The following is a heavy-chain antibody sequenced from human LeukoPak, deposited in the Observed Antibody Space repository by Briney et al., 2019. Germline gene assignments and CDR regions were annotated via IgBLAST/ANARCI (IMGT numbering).Heavy chain of an antibody. D-gene: IGHD6-13*01. J-gene: IGHJ4*02. Sequence: GGSLRLSCAASGFTFSSYAMHWVRQAPGKGLEWVSAISGSGGSTYYADSVKGRFTISRDNSKNTLYLQMNSLRAEDTAVYYCAKVPYSSSWYGIDYWGQGTLVTVSS. CDR2: ISGSGGST. V-gene: IGHV3-23*01. CDR1: GFTFSSYA. CDR3: AKVPYSSSWYGIDY.